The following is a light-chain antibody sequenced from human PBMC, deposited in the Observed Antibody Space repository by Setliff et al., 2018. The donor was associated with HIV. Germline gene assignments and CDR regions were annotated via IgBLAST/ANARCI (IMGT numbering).Light chain of an antibody. J-gene: IGLJ1*01. CDR2: DVS. V-gene: IGLV2-14*03. CDR1: SSDVGGYNY. Sequence: SALAQPASVSGSPGQSITISCTGTSSDVGGYNYVSWYQQHPGKAPKLMIYDVSNRPSGVSNRFSGSKSGNTASLTISGLQAEDEADYYCSSYAGSLYVFGTGTKVTVL. CDR3: SSYAGSLYV.